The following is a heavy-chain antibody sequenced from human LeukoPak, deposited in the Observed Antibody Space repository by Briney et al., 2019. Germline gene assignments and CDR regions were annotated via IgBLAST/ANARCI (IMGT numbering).Heavy chain of an antibody. D-gene: IGHD5-18*01. J-gene: IGHJ6*03. CDR2: IYTSGST. Sequence: PSETLSLTCTVSGGSISSYYWSWVRQPAGKGLEWIGRIYTSGSTNYNPSLKSRVTMSVDTSKNQFSLKLSSVTAADTAVYYCAREVRRGYSYGSESAYYMDVWGKGTTVTISS. CDR3: AREVRRGYSYGSESAYYMDV. CDR1: GGSISSYY. V-gene: IGHV4-4*07.